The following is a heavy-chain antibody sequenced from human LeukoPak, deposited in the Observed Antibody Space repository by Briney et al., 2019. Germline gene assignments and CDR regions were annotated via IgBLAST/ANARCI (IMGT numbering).Heavy chain of an antibody. CDR1: GYTFTSYA. Sequence: ASVKVSCKASGYTFTSYAMHWVRQAPGQRLEWMGWINAGNGNTKYSQKFQGRVTITRDTSASTAYMELSSLRFEDTAVYYCARGGHCSSTSCYHYYFDYWGQGTLVTVSS. V-gene: IGHV1-3*01. CDR3: ARGGHCSSTSCYHYYFDY. CDR2: INAGNGNT. J-gene: IGHJ4*02. D-gene: IGHD2-2*01.